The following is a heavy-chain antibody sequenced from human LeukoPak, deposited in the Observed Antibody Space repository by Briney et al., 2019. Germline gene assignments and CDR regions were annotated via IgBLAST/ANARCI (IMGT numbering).Heavy chain of an antibody. V-gene: IGHV4-59*08. CDR2: IYYSGTT. J-gene: IGHJ4*02. D-gene: IGHD5-18*01. CDR1: GGSISGSY. CDR3: ARLDTAMDDY. Sequence: SETLSLTCTVSGGSISGSYWSWIRQPPGKGLDLIGYIYYSGTTNYNPSLRSRVTISVDTSKNQFSLKLSSVTAADTAVYYCARLDTAMDDYWGQGTLVTVSS.